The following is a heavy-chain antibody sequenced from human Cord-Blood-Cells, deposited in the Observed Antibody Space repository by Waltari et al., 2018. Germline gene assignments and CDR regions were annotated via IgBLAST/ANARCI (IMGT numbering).Heavy chain of an antibody. CDR1: GYPLTELS. J-gene: IGHJ4*02. CDR2: FDPEDGET. CDR3: ATDRAIKSGYFDY. V-gene: IGHV1-24*01. Sequence: QVQLVQSGAEVKKPGASVKVSCKVSGYPLTELSMHWGRQAPGKGLEWMGGFDPEDGETIYAQKFQGRVTMTEETSTDTAYMELSSLRSEDTAVYYCATDRAIKSGYFDYWGQGTLVTVSS. D-gene: IGHD3-10*01.